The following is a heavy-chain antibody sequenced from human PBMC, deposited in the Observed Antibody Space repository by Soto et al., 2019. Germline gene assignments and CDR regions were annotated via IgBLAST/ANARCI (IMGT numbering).Heavy chain of an antibody. CDR2: IYYSGST. V-gene: IGHV4-61*01. Sequence: LSLTCTVSGGSVSSGSYYWSWIRQPPGKGLEWMGYIYYSGSTNYNPSLKSRVTISVDTSKKQFSLKLSSVTAADTAVYYCARDLRITGTQSYGMDVWGQGTTVTVSS. D-gene: IGHD1-7*01. CDR1: GGSVSSGSYY. J-gene: IGHJ6*02. CDR3: ARDLRITGTQSYGMDV.